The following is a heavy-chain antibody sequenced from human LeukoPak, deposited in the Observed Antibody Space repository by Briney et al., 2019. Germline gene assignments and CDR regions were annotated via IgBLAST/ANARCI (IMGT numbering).Heavy chain of an antibody. CDR3: ARERSMVRGVSWFDP. V-gene: IGHV4-59*01. D-gene: IGHD3-10*01. CDR2: ISYSGNT. Sequence: SETLSLTCTVSGDSISNFFWSWIRQPPGKGLEWIGYISYSGNTDYNPSLKSRVTISVDTSKNQFSLKLRSVTAADTAVYYCARERSMVRGVSWFDPWGQGTLVTVSS. J-gene: IGHJ5*02. CDR1: GDSISNFF.